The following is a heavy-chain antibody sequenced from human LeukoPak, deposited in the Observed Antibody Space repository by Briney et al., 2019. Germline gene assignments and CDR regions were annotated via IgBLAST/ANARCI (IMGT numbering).Heavy chain of an antibody. CDR3: ARESYETATTFDY. D-gene: IGHD5-18*01. Sequence: GGSLRLSCAASGFTLSSYAMHWVRQAPGKGLEWVAVISYDGSNKYYADSVKGRFTISRDNSKNTLYLQMNSLRAEDTAVYYCARESYETATTFDYWGQGTLVTVSS. J-gene: IGHJ4*02. V-gene: IGHV3-30*04. CDR1: GFTLSSYA. CDR2: ISYDGSNK.